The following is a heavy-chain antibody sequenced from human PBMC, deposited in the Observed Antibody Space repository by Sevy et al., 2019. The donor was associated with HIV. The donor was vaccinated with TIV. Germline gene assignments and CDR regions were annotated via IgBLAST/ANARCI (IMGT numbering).Heavy chain of an antibody. CDR3: AKARYYFDSSGYYYHHDAFDV. Sequence: GGSPRLSCATSGFTSTPYAVAWVRQAPGKGLEWVAAISGSGAITYYAASRKARLIISRDRTNNTVYRQMKRLRAEDTDLYYCAKARYYFDSSGYYYHHDAFDVWRRGTMVTVSS. J-gene: IGHJ3*01. CDR2: ISGSGAIT. CDR1: GFTSTPYA. V-gene: IGHV3-23*01. D-gene: IGHD3-22*01.